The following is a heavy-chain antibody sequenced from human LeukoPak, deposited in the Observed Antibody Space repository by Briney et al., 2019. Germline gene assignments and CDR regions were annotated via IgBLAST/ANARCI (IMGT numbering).Heavy chain of an antibody. J-gene: IGHJ4*02. CDR1: GFTFSSSA. CDR2: ISGSGSGGST. V-gene: IGHV3-23*01. Sequence: GGSLRLSGAASGFTFSSSAMSWVRQAPGKGLEWVSSISGSGSGGSTYYADSVKGRFTISRDNSKNTLYLQMNSLRAEETAVYYCARDNILTGLTGGQGTLVTVSS. CDR3: ARDNILTGLT. D-gene: IGHD3-9*01.